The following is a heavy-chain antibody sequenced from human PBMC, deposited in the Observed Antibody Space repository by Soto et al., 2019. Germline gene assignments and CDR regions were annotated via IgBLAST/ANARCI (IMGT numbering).Heavy chain of an antibody. CDR1: GFTFSSYS. CDR3: ARDVQLQSFDY. V-gene: IGHV3-74*01. CDR2: IDSDGSGT. J-gene: IGHJ4*02. Sequence: SLRLSCSASGFTFSSYSMHWVRQAPGKGLVWVSRIDSDGSGTSYADSVKGRFTISRDNAKNTLYLQMNSLRAEDTAVNYCARDVQLQSFDYWGQGTLVTVSS. D-gene: IGHD1-1*01.